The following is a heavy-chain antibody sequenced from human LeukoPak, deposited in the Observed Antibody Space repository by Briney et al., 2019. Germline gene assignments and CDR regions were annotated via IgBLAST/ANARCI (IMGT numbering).Heavy chain of an antibody. CDR3: ARWTPNSGVGAPSRGYFDY. V-gene: IGHV3-30-3*01. D-gene: IGHD1-26*01. CDR1: GFTFSSYA. J-gene: IGHJ4*02. CDR2: ISYDGSKK. Sequence: PGRSLRLSCAASGFTFSSYAMHWVRQAPGKGLEWVAVISYDGSKKYYADSVKGRFTISRDNSKNTLYLQMNSLRAEDTAVYYCARWTPNSGVGAPSRGYFDYWGQGTLVTVSS.